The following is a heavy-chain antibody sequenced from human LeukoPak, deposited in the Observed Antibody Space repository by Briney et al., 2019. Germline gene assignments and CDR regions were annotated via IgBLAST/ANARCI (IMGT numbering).Heavy chain of an antibody. CDR1: GYTFTGYY. Sequence: ASVKVSCKASGYTFTGYYMHWVRQAPGQGLEWMGWINPNSGGTNYAQKFQGWVTMTRDTSISTAYMELSRLRSDDTAVYYCARDLRLYSSSWDYYYYGMDVWGQGTTVTVSS. CDR3: ARDLRLYSSSWDYYYYGMDV. V-gene: IGHV1-2*04. CDR2: INPNSGGT. D-gene: IGHD6-13*01. J-gene: IGHJ6*02.